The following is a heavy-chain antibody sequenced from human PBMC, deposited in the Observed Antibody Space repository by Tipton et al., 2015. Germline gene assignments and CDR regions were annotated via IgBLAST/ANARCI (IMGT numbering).Heavy chain of an antibody. CDR3: AAFCYGGNCPDY. CDR2: IYYSGSA. J-gene: IGHJ4*02. V-gene: IGHV4-61*05. CDR1: GVSISGTSYY. D-gene: IGHD2-15*01. Sequence: TLSLTCTVSGVSISGTSYYWGWIRQPPGKGLEWIGYIYYSGSANYNPSLKSRVTISIDTSKNQVSLRLSSVTAADTAVYYCAAFCYGGNCPDYWGQGTLVIVSA.